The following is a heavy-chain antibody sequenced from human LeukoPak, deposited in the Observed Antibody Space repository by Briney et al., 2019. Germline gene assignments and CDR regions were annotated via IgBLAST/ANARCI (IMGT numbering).Heavy chain of an antibody. J-gene: IGHJ4*02. D-gene: IGHD2-2*01. Sequence: QPGGSLRLSCAASGFTVSSNYMSWVSQAPGKGMEWVSVIYSGGSTYYADSVKGRFNISRDNYKNTLYLQMNGLRAEDTAVYYCARSQGYQLPFDYWGQGTLVTVSS. CDR2: IYSGGST. V-gene: IGHV3-53*01. CDR1: GFTVSSNY. CDR3: ARSQGYQLPFDY.